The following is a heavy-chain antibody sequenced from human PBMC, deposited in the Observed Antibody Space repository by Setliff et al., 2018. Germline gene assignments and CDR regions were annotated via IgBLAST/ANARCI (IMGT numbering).Heavy chain of an antibody. CDR1: GGSISSYY. CDR2: IYYSGST. J-gene: IGHJ4*02. Sequence: SETLSLTCTVSGGSISSYYWSWIRQPPGKGLEWIGYIYYSGSTNYNPSLKSRVTISVDTSKNQSSLKLSSVTAADTAVYYCARVWPVLRYFDYFDYWGQGTLVTVSS. CDR3: ARVWPVLRYFDYFDY. D-gene: IGHD3-9*01. V-gene: IGHV4-59*01.